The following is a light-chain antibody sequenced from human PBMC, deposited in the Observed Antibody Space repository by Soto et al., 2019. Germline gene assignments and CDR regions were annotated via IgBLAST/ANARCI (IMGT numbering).Light chain of an antibody. CDR2: DVS. J-gene: IGLJ1*01. Sequence: QSALTQPRSVSGSPGQSVTISCTGTSSDVGGYNYVSWYQQHPGKAPKLMIYDVSKRPSGVPDRFSGSKSGNTASLTISVLQAEDEADYHCCSYAGSYTFVFGTGTKLTVL. CDR1: SSDVGGYNY. CDR3: CSYAGSYTFV. V-gene: IGLV2-11*01.